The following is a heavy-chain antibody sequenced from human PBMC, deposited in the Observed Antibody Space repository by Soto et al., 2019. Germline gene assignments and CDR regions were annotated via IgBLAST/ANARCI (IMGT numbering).Heavy chain of an antibody. Sequence: ISKKPGKGLEWVSSISSSSTYIFYADSVKGRFTISRDNAKNSLYLQMNSLRAEDTAVYYCARVKWFGESGFDYWGQGTLVTVSS. V-gene: IGHV3-21*01. J-gene: IGHJ4*02. CDR3: ARVKWFGESGFDY. D-gene: IGHD3-10*01. CDR2: ISSSSTYI.